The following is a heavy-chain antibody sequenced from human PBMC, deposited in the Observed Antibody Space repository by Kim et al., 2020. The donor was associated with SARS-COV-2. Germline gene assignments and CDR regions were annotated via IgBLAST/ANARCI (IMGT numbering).Heavy chain of an antibody. CDR1: GGSFSGYY. D-gene: IGHD3-22*01. J-gene: IGHJ4*02. V-gene: IGHV4-34*01. CDR3: ARRVPYYESSGPFDY. Sequence: SETLSLTCAVYGGSFSGYYWSWIRQPPGKGLEWIGEINHSGSTSYNPSLKSRFTISVDTSKNQFSLKLNDVTAADTAVYYCARRVPYYESSGPFDYWGQG. CDR2: INHSGST.